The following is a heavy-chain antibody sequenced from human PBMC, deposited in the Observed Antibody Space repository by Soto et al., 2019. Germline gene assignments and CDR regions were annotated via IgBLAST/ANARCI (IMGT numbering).Heavy chain of an antibody. CDR1: GGSISSGGYY. CDR2: IYQSGTP. V-gene: IGHV4-31*03. J-gene: IGHJ4*02. D-gene: IGHD2-21*02. CDR3: ARDLRLDS. Sequence: SETLSLTCTVSGGSISSGGYYWNWIRQYPGKGLEWIAYIYQSGTPYYNPSLKSRATISIDRSKNQFSLMLDSVTAADTDVYYCARDLRLDSWGPGTLVTVSS.